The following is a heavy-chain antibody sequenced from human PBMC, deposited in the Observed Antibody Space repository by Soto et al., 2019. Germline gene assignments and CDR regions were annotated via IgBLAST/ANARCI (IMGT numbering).Heavy chain of an antibody. Sequence: GGSLRLSCAASGFTFSSYSMNWVRQAPGKGLEWVSSISSSSSYIYYADSVKGRFTISRDNAKNSLYLQMNSLRAEDTAVYYCARELRKGGLYSSSWYRWFDPWGQGTLVTVSS. D-gene: IGHD6-13*01. J-gene: IGHJ5*02. CDR1: GFTFSSYS. CDR3: ARELRKGGLYSSSWYRWFDP. CDR2: ISSSSSYI. V-gene: IGHV3-21*01.